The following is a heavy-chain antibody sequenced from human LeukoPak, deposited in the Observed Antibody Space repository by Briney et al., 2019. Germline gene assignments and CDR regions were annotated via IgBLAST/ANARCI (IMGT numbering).Heavy chain of an antibody. V-gene: IGHV3-64*01. CDR3: ARDRQAGGSHGTASDY. CDR1: GFTFSSYA. D-gene: IGHD1-7*01. J-gene: IGHJ4*02. CDR2: ISSNGGST. Sequence: GGSLRLSCAASGFTFSSYAMHWVRQAPGKGLEYVSAISSNGGSTYYANSVKGRFTISRDNSKNTLYLQMGSLRAEDMAVYYCARDRQAGGSHGTASDYWGQGTLVTVSS.